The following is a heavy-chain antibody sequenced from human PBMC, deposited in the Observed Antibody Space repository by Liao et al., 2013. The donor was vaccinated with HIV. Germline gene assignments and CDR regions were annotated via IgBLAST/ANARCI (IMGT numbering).Heavy chain of an antibody. D-gene: IGHD3-22*01. CDR3: ARGETYGSSGYYYVDYFDY. J-gene: IGHJ4*02. CDR1: GGSISSGSYY. V-gene: IGHV4-61*02. Sequence: QVHLQESGPGLVKPSQTLSLTCTVSGGSISSGSYYWSWIRQPAGKGLEWIGHIYTSGTADYNPSLKSRVTISVDTSKNQFSLRLSSVTAADTAMYYCARGETYGSSGYYYVDYFDYWGQGTLVTVSP. CDR2: IYTSGTA.